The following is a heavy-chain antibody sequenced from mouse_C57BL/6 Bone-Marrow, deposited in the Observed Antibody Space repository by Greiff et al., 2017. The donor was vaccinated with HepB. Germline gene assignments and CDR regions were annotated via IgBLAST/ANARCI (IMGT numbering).Heavy chain of an antibody. CDR1: GFTFSSYA. J-gene: IGHJ3*01. CDR2: ISDGGSYT. D-gene: IGHD1-1*01. CDR3: ARDRDGTWRFAY. Sequence: EVQVVESGGGLVKPGGSLKLSCAASGFTFSSYAMSWVRQTPEKRLEWVATISDGGSYTYYPDNVKGRFTISRDNAKNNLYLQMSHLKSEDTAMYYCARDRDGTWRFAYWGQGTLVTVSA. V-gene: IGHV5-4*01.